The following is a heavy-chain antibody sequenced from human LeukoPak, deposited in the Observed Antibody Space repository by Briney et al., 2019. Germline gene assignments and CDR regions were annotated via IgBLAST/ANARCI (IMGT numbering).Heavy chain of an antibody. Sequence: PGGSLRLSCAASGFTFSSYAMSWVRQAPGKGLEWVSAISGSGGSTYYADSVKGRFTISRDNSKNTLYLQMNSQRAEDTAVYYCAKGSSWSIESGVLFDYWGQGTLVTVSS. J-gene: IGHJ4*02. CDR3: AKGSSWSIESGVLFDY. CDR1: GFTFSSYA. V-gene: IGHV3-23*01. D-gene: IGHD6-13*01. CDR2: ISGSGGST.